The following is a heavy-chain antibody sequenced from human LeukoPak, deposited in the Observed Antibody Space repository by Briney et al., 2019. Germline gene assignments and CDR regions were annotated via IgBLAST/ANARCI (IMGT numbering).Heavy chain of an antibody. CDR3: ARGIAVAGTDY. CDR2: IYYSGST. CDR1: GGSISSGGYY. Sequence: SETLSLTCTVSGGSISSGGYYWSRIRQHPGKGLEWIGYIYYSGSTYYNPSLKSRVTISVDTSKNQFSLKLSSVTAADTAVYYCARGIAVAGTDYWGQGTLVTVSS. V-gene: IGHV4-31*03. D-gene: IGHD6-19*01. J-gene: IGHJ4*02.